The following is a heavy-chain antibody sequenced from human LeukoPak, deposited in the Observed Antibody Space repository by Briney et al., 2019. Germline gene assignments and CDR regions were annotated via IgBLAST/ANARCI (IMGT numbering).Heavy chain of an antibody. V-gene: IGHV4-39*07. D-gene: IGHD4-17*01. CDR1: GDSISDVNYY. Sequence: SETLSLTCTVSGDSISDVNYYWGWIRQPPGKGLEWIGTIYYSGSTYYNPSLKSRVTISVDTSKNQFSLRLSSVTAADTAVYYCARTAYDYGDYGFAGYYYYMDVWGKGTTVTVSS. CDR3: ARTAYDYGDYGFAGYYYYMDV. CDR2: IYYSGST. J-gene: IGHJ6*03.